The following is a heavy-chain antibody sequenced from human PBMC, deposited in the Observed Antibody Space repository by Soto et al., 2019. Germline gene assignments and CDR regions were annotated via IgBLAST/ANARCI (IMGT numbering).Heavy chain of an antibody. CDR2: ISSSSSYI. J-gene: IGHJ4*02. CDR1: GFTFSSYS. Sequence: GGCLRLSCAASGFTFSSYSMNWVRQAPGKGLEWVSSISSSSSYIYYADSVKGRFTISRDNAKNSLYLQMNSLRAEDTAVYYCAREPLYYYDSSGYYLRENYFDYWGQGTLVTVSS. CDR3: AREPLYYYDSSGYYLRENYFDY. V-gene: IGHV3-21*01. D-gene: IGHD3-22*01.